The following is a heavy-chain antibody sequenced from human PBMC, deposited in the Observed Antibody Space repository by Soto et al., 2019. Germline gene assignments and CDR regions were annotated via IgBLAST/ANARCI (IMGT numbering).Heavy chain of an antibody. CDR1: GGSISSSNW. D-gene: IGHD3-10*01. Sequence: SSETLSLTYAVSGGSISSSNWLRWVRQPPGKGLEWIGEIYHSGSTNYNPSLKSRVTISVDKSKNQFSLKLSSVTAADTAVYYCARGVGSGSYYNQYNWFDPWGQGTLVTVSS. CDR3: ARGVGSGSYYNQYNWFDP. J-gene: IGHJ5*02. V-gene: IGHV4-4*02. CDR2: IYHSGST.